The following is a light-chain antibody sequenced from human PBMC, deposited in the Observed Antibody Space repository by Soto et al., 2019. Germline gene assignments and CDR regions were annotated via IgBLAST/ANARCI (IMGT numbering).Light chain of an antibody. CDR1: QSISSW. Sequence: DIQMTQSPSTLSASVGDRVTITCRASQSISSWLAWYQQKPGKAPKLLIYKASSLESGVPSRFSGSGSGTEFTLTISSLQPDDFATYYCQQYNKFSPTFGQGTKVEL. J-gene: IGKJ1*01. V-gene: IGKV1-5*03. CDR2: KAS. CDR3: QQYNKFSPT.